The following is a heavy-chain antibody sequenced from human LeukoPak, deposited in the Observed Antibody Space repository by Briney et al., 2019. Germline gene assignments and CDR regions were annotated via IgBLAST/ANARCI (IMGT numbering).Heavy chain of an antibody. V-gene: IGHV4-39*01. Sequence: NPSETLSLTCTVSGGSISSSSYYWGWIRQPPGKGLEWIGSIYYSGSTYYNPSLKSRVTISVDTSKNQFSLKLSSVTAADTAVYYCAREPRRRYQLLWGYDYWGQGTLVTVSS. CDR1: GGSISSSSYY. D-gene: IGHD2-2*01. CDR3: AREPRRRYQLLWGYDY. J-gene: IGHJ4*02. CDR2: IYYSGST.